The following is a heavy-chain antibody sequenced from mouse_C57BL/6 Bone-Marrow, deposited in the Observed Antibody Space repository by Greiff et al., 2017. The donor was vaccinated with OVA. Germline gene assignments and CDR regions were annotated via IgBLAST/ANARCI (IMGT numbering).Heavy chain of an antibody. D-gene: IGHD1-1*01. CDR3: ARRNYGRGLWYFDV. J-gene: IGHJ1*03. V-gene: IGHV1-54*01. CDR1: GYAFTNYL. CDR2: INPGSGGT. Sequence: QVQLKQSGAELVRPGTSVKVSCKASGYAFTNYLIEWVKQRPGQGLEWIGVINPGSGGTNYNEKFKGKATLTADKSSSTAYMQLSSLTSEDSAVYFCARRNYGRGLWYFDVWGTGTTVTVSS.